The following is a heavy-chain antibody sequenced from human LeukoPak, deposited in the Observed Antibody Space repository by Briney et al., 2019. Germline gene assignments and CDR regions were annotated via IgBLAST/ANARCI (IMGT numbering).Heavy chain of an antibody. CDR3: VKSGGYFYMDA. Sequence: GRSLRLSCAASGFIFHDFAMHWVRQAPGKGLEWVSSVSWNRDIINYADSVRGRFTVSRDNDQNSLYLEMNNLRPDDTALYYCVKSGGYFYMDAWGKGTTVNVSS. CDR1: GFIFHDFA. V-gene: IGHV3-9*01. CDR2: VSWNRDII. J-gene: IGHJ6*03. D-gene: IGHD2-15*01.